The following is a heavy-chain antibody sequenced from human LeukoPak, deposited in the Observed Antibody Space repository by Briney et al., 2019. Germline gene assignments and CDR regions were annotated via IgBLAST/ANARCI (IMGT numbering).Heavy chain of an antibody. J-gene: IGHJ4*02. CDR3: ATSSDDYSNSFDY. CDR1: GGSISSYY. CDR2: INYSGST. V-gene: IGHV4-59*01. Sequence: SETLSLTCTVSGGSISSYYWSWIRQPPGKGLEWIGYINYSGSTNYNPSLKSRVTISVDTSKNQFSLKLSSVTAADTAVYYCATSSDDYSNSFDYWSQGTLVTVSS. D-gene: IGHD4-11*01.